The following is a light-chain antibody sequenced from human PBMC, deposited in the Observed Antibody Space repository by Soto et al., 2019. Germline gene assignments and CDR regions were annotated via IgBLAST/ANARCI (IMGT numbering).Light chain of an antibody. CDR2: GAS. CDR1: QSVSSSY. V-gene: IGKV3-20*01. CDR3: QQYGSSPLT. Sequence: EIVMTQSPANLSVSPGERATLSCRASQSVSSSYLAWYQQKPGQAPRLLIYGASSRATGIPDRFSGSGSGTDFTLTISRLEPEDFAVYYCQQYGSSPLTLGGGTKVDIK. J-gene: IGKJ4*01.